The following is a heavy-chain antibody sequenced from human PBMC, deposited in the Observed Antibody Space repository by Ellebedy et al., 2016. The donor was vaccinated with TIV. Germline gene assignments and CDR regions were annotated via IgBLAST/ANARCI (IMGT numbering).Heavy chain of an antibody. CDR1: GFTFSTYG. Sequence: GESLKISXAASGFTFSTYGMHWVRQAPGKGLEWVAVISYDGSNKYYADSVKGRFTISRDNSKNTLYLQMNSLRAEDTAVYYCAKEGDSGYEFPDYWGQGTLVTVSS. D-gene: IGHD5-12*01. V-gene: IGHV3-30*18. J-gene: IGHJ4*02. CDR3: AKEGDSGYEFPDY. CDR2: ISYDGSNK.